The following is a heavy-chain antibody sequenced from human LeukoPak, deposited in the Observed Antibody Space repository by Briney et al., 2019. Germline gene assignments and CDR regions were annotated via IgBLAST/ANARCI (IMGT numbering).Heavy chain of an antibody. J-gene: IGHJ4*02. CDR3: ARRAGYGGTLFDY. D-gene: IGHD4-23*01. CDR1: GGSISSYY. Sequence: MSSETLSLTCTVSGGSISSYYWSWIRQPPGKGLEWIGYIYYSGSTYYNPSLKSRVTISVDMSKNQFSLKLSSVTAADTAVYYCARRAGYGGTLFDYWGQGTPVTVSS. CDR2: IYYSGST. V-gene: IGHV4-59*08.